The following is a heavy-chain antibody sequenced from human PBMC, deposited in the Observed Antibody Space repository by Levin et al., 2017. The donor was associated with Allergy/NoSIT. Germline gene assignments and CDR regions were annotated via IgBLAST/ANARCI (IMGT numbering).Heavy chain of an antibody. Sequence: SGPTLVKPTQTLTLTCTVSGFSLSPREVGVGWIRQPPGKALEWLALIYWDDDKRHSPSLKSRLTITRDTSKNQVVLTMTNMDPVDTATYYCAHRRGFGEFTSNWGQGTLVTVSS. CDR3: AHRRGFGEFTSN. V-gene: IGHV2-5*02. D-gene: IGHD3-10*01. J-gene: IGHJ4*02. CDR1: GFSLSPREVG. CDR2: IYWDDDK.